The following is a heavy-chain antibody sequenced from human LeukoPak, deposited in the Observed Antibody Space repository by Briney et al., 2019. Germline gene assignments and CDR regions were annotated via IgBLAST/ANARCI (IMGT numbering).Heavy chain of an antibody. CDR3: AGDCSSTSCSNYGMDV. CDR2: IYHSGST. CDR1: GGSISSGGYS. D-gene: IGHD2-2*01. J-gene: IGHJ6*02. V-gene: IGHV4-30-2*01. Sequence: PSETLSLTCAVSGGSISSGGYSWSWIRQPPGKGLEWIGYIYHSGSTYYNPSLKSRVTISVDRSKNQFSLKLSSVTAADTAVYYCAGDCSSTSCSNYGMDVWGQGTTVTVSS.